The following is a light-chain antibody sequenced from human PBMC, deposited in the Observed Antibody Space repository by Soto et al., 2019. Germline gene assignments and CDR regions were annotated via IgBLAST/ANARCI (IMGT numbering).Light chain of an antibody. CDR3: QQYGSSRLS. CDR2: GAS. Sequence: EIVLTQSPGTLSLSPGERATLSCRASQRVSSSFLAWYQQKPGQAPRLLIYGASSRATGIPDRFRGGGSGTDFTLPIDKLDPDDVAVYYCQQYGSSRLSFGGGTKVEIK. V-gene: IGKV3-20*01. CDR1: QRVSSSF. J-gene: IGKJ4*01.